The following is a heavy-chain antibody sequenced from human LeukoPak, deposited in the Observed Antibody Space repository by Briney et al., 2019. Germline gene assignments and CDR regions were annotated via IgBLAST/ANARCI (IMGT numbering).Heavy chain of an antibody. CDR2: IRSKANSYAT. Sequence: PGGSLRLSCAASGFTFSGSAMHWVRQASGKRLEWVGRIRSKANSYATAYAASVKGRFTISRDDSKNTAYLQMNSLKTEDTAVYYCTSPGYSGYDYGHWDFDYWGQGTLVTVSS. CDR3: TSPGYSGYDYGHWDFDY. J-gene: IGHJ4*02. D-gene: IGHD5-12*01. CDR1: GFTFSGSA. V-gene: IGHV3-73*01.